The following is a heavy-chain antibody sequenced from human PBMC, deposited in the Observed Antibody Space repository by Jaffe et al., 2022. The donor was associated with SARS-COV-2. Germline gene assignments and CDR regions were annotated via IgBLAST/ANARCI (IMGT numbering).Heavy chain of an antibody. CDR2: ISGSGGST. D-gene: IGHD6-19*01. CDR1: GFTFSSYA. J-gene: IGHJ4*02. CDR3: AKGSLGVRQWLANIDY. V-gene: IGHV3-23*01. Sequence: EVQLLESGGGLVQPGGSLRLSCAASGFTFSSYAMSWVRQAPGKGLEWVSAISGSGGSTYYADSVKGRFTISRDNSKNTLYLQMNSLRAEDTAVYYCAKGSLGVRQWLANIDYWGQGTLVTVSS.